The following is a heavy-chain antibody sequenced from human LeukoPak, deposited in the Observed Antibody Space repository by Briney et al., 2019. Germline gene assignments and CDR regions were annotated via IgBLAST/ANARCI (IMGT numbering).Heavy chain of an antibody. Sequence: GGSLRLSCAASGFTFSSYAMSWVRQAPGKGLEWVSAMSGSSGYTYYADSVKGRFTISRDSSKNTLYLQMNSLRGEDTAVYYCARDQFGDYFRGADYWGQGTRVTVSS. CDR3: ARDQFGDYFRGADY. CDR1: GFTFSSYA. V-gene: IGHV3-23*01. CDR2: MSGSSGYT. D-gene: IGHD3-22*01. J-gene: IGHJ4*02.